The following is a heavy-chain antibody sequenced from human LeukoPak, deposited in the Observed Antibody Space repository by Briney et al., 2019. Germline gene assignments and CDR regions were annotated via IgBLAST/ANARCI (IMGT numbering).Heavy chain of an antibody. D-gene: IGHD3-22*01. Sequence: SETLSLTCAVYGGSFSGYYWSWIRQPPGKGLEWIGEINHSGSTNYNPSLKSRVTISVDRSKNQFSLKLSSVTAADTAVYYCASEDYYDSSGYFRQFDYWGQGTPVTVSS. CDR2: INHSGST. CDR3: ASEDYYDSSGYFRQFDY. J-gene: IGHJ4*02. V-gene: IGHV4-34*01. CDR1: GGSFSGYY.